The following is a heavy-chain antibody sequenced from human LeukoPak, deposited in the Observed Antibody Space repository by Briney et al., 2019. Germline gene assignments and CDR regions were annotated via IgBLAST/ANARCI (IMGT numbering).Heavy chain of an antibody. Sequence: SETLSLTCTVSGDSISDYYWTWIRRPPGKGLEWIGYIYYSGTTNYNPSLKSRVDISLDTSKNQFSLKLRSVTAADTAVYYCAREPLGRGKWFDPWGQGTLVTVSS. CDR3: AREPLGRGKWFDP. J-gene: IGHJ5*02. CDR1: GDSISDYY. D-gene: IGHD4-23*01. V-gene: IGHV4-59*01. CDR2: IYYSGTT.